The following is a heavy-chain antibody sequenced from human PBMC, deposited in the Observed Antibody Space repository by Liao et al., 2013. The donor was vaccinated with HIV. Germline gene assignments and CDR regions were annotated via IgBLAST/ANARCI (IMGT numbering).Heavy chain of an antibody. CDR1: GGYISSGSYY. D-gene: IGHD3-16*02. CDR2: LYTTGST. Sequence: QVQLQESGPGLVKPSQTLSLTCSVSGGYISSGSYYWSWIRQPAGKGLEWIGRLYTTGSTNYNPSLKSRVTISVDTAKNQFSLKLSSVTAADTAVYYCARVPPLITFGGVIPYSFDYWGQGTLVTVSS. CDR3: ARVPPLITFGGVIPYSFDY. V-gene: IGHV4-61*02. J-gene: IGHJ4*02.